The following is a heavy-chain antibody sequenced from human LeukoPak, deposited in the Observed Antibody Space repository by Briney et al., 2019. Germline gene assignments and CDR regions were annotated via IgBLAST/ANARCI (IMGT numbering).Heavy chain of an antibody. CDR1: GFTFSSYS. CDR3: ARDYPHYYDSSGYYYVRYYYYGMDV. Sequence: GGFLRLSCAASGFTFSSYSMNWVRQAPGKGLEWVSSISSSSSYIYYADSVKGRFTISRDNAKNSLYLQMNSLRAEDTAVYYCARDYPHYYDSSGYYYVRYYYYGMDVWGQGTTVTVSS. D-gene: IGHD3-22*01. CDR2: ISSSSSYI. J-gene: IGHJ6*02. V-gene: IGHV3-21*01.